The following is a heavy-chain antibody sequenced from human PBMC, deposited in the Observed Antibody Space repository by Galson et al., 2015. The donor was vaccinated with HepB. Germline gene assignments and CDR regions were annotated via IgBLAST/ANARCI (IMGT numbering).Heavy chain of an antibody. D-gene: IGHD6-19*01. J-gene: IGHJ4*02. CDR1: GDSVSSNSAA. CDR2: TYYRSKRSN. Sequence: CAISGDSVSSNSAAWNWIRQSPSRGLEWLGRTYYRSKRSNDYAVSVRGRITINPDTSKNQFYLQLNSVTPEDTAVYYCARDHQWLVYFDSWGQGSPVTVSS. CDR3: ARDHQWLVYFDS. V-gene: IGHV6-1*01.